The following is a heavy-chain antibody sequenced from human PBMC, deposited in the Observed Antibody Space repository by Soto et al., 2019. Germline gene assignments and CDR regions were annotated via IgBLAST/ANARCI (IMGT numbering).Heavy chain of an antibody. D-gene: IGHD3-22*01. CDR3: AREGKTYYYDSSGLDY. CDR1: GGSFSGYY. Sequence: QVQLQQWGAGLLKPSETLSLTCAVYGGSFSGYYWSWIRQPPGKGLEWIGEINHSGSTNYNPSLKSRVTISVDTSKNQFSLKLSSVTAADTAVYYCAREGKTYYYDSSGLDYWGQGTLVTVSS. J-gene: IGHJ4*02. V-gene: IGHV4-34*01. CDR2: INHSGST.